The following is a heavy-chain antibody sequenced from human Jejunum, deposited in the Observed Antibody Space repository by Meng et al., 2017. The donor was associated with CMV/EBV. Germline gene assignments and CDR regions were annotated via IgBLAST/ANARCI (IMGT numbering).Heavy chain of an antibody. CDR2: IKEDGSER. Sequence: SCYWMSWVRQAPGKGLEWVANIKEDGSERFYVDSVKGRFTISRDNGQSSLYLQMSSLRAEDTGLYYCAAHYGSGRPSKYYIYGMDVWGQGTTVTVSS. D-gene: IGHD3-10*01. J-gene: IGHJ6*02. CDR3: AAHYGSGRPSKYYIYGMDV. V-gene: IGHV3-7*03. CDR1: SCYW.